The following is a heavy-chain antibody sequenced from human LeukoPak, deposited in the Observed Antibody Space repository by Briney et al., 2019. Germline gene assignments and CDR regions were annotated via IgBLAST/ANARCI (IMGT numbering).Heavy chain of an antibody. V-gene: IGHV4-4*07. D-gene: IGHD4-17*01. CDR2: IYTSGST. CDR3: ARTDDYYGDYVWGL. Sequence: SETLSLTCTVSGGSISSYYWSWIRQPAGKGLEWIGRIYTSGSTNYNPSLKSRVTMSVDTSKNQFSLKLSSVTAADTAVYYCARTDDYYGDYVWGLWGQGTLVTVSS. J-gene: IGHJ4*02. CDR1: GGSISSYY.